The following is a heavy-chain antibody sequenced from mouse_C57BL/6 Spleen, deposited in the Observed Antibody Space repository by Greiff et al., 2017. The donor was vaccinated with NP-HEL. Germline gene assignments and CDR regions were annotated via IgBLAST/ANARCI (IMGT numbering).Heavy chain of an antibody. CDR3: ARAYIFFDYDWYFDV. Sequence: EVQLVDSGGGLVQPGGSLSLSCAASGFTFTDYYMSWVRQPPGKALEWLGFIRNKANGYTTEYSASVKGRFTISRDNSQSILYLQMNALRAEDSATYYCARAYIFFDYDWYFDVWGTGTTVTVSS. D-gene: IGHD2-4*01. J-gene: IGHJ1*03. V-gene: IGHV7-3*01. CDR1: GFTFTDYY. CDR2: IRNKANGYTT.